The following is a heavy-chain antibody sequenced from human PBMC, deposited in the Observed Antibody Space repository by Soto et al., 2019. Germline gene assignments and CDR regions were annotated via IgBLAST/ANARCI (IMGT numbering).Heavy chain of an antibody. Sequence: QVQLVESGGGVVQPGRSLRLSCVASGFTLSNTGMHWVRQAPGTGLEWVAMISHDGSNTYYGDSVKGRFTISRDNSWNTLYLQMDSLRPEDTSVYYCAKDWGSSGWFNWFDPWGQGTLVTVSS. CDR1: GFTLSNTG. D-gene: IGHD6-19*01. CDR3: AKDWGSSGWFNWFDP. CDR2: ISHDGSNT. V-gene: IGHV3-30*18. J-gene: IGHJ5*02.